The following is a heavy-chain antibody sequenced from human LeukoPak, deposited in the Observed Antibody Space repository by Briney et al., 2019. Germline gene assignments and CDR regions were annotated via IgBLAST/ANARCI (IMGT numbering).Heavy chain of an antibody. CDR1: GFTFSSYA. J-gene: IGHJ4*02. CDR2: ISDTGVTT. Sequence: GGSLRLSCAGSGFTFSSYAMSWVRQAPGKGLEWVSAISDTGVTTYDADSVKGRFTIFRDNSRSTLYLQMNSLRAEDTALYYCAKDTSIGRYCTNGVCSPFDYWGQGTLVTVSS. CDR3: AKDTSIGRYCTNGVCSPFDY. V-gene: IGHV3-23*01. D-gene: IGHD2-8*01.